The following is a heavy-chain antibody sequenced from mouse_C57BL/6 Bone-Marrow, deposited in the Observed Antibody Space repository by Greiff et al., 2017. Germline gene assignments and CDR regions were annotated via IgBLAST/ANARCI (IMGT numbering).Heavy chain of an antibody. CDR1: GYTFTSYW. CDR2: IDPSDSYT. Sequence: QVQLQQPGAELVMPGASVKLSCKASGYTFTSYWMHWVKQRPGQGLEWIGEIDPSDSYTNYNQKCKGESTLTVDKSSSTADMQLSSLTSEDSAVYYCARENYGSSYWFAYWGQGTLVTVSA. V-gene: IGHV1-69*01. CDR3: ARENYGSSYWFAY. J-gene: IGHJ3*01. D-gene: IGHD1-1*01.